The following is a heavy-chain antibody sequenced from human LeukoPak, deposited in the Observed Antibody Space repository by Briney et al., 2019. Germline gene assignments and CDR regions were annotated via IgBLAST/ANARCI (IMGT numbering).Heavy chain of an antibody. CDR2: INHSGST. CDR3: ARSRGYCSSTSCPTDAFDI. Sequence: PSETLSLTCTVSGGSFSGYYWSRIRQPPGKGLEWIGEINHSGSTNYNPSLKSRVTISVDTSKNQFSLKLSSVTAADTAVYYCARSRGYCSSTSCPTDAFDIWGQGTMVTVSS. V-gene: IGHV4-34*01. CDR1: GGSFSGYY. J-gene: IGHJ3*02. D-gene: IGHD2-2*01.